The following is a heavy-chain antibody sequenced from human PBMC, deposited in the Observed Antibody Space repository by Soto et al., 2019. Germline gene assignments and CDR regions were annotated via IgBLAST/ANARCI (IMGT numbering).Heavy chain of an antibody. Sequence: GSLRLSCAASGFTFSSYAMSWVRQAPGKRLEWVSTIRAVGGSTDYRVSVKGRFTVSRDNSKSTLYMQVNSLRAEDTAVYYCAKDRSHRSNWAPYYFDYWGQGTLVTVSS. CDR1: GFTFSSYA. J-gene: IGHJ4*02. CDR2: IRAVGGST. D-gene: IGHD1-1*01. V-gene: IGHV3-23*01. CDR3: AKDRSHRSNWAPYYFDY.